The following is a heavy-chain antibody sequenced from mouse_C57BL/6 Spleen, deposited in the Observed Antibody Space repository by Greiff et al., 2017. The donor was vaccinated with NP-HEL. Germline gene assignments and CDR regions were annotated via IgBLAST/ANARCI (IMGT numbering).Heavy chain of an antibody. CDR2: IDPEDGET. V-gene: IGHV14-2*01. D-gene: IGHD2-2*01. CDR3: ARDMVTTRWFAY. CDR1: GFNIKDYY. J-gene: IGHJ3*01. Sequence: EVPLQQSGAELVKPGASVKLSCTASGFNIKDYYMHWVKQRTEQGLEWIGRIDPEDGETKYAPKFQGKATITADTSSNTAYLQLSSLTSEDTAVYYCARDMVTTRWFAYWGQGTLVTVSA.